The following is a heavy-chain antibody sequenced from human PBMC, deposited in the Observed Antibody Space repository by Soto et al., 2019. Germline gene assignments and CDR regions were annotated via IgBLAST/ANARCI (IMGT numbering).Heavy chain of an antibody. CDR3: ARAGGLGYCSGGSCYLG. J-gene: IGHJ4*02. V-gene: IGHV4-4*02. CDR2: IYHSGST. CDR1: GGSISSSNW. Sequence: QVQLQESGPGLVKPSGTLSLTCAVSGGSISSSNWWSWVRQPPGKGLEWIGEIYHSGSTNYNPSLKGRVTISVDKSKNQFSLKLSSVTAADTAVYYCARAGGLGYCSGGSCYLGWGQGTLVTVSS. D-gene: IGHD2-15*01.